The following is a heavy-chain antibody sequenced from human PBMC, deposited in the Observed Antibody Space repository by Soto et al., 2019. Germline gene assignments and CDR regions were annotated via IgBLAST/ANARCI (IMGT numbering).Heavy chain of an antibody. CDR1: GFTFSNAW. Sequence: GGSLRLSCAASGFTFSNAWMNWVRQAPGKGLEWVGRIKSKTDGGTTDYAAPVKGRFTISRDDSKNTLYLQMNSLKTEDTAVYYCTTGVSLVPDYYGMDVWGQGTTVTVSS. J-gene: IGHJ6*02. D-gene: IGHD6-13*01. CDR2: IKSKTDGGTT. CDR3: TTGVSLVPDYYGMDV. V-gene: IGHV3-15*07.